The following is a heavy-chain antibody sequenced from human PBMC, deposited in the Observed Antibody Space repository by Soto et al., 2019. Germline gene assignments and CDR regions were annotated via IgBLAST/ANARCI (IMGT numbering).Heavy chain of an antibody. D-gene: IGHD2-21*02. CDR3: ANSGGRGVVTARTFGAFEM. J-gene: IGHJ3*02. CDR1: GFHFLSYA. V-gene: IGHV3-23*01. Sequence: GGSLILSCASSGFHFLSYAMSWVLQAPGPGLEWVSAISGSGGSTYYADSVKGRFTISRDNSKNTLYLQMNSLRAEDTAVYYCANSGGRGVVTARTFGAFEMCGEGTMVTV. CDR2: ISGSGGST.